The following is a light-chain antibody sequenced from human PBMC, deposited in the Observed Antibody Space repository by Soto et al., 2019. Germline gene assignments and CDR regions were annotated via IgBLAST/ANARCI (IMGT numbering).Light chain of an antibody. Sequence: QSALTQPPSASGSPGQSVTISCTGTSSDVGAYNYVSWYRHYPGTAPELMIYEVTKRPSGVPVSFSGSKSGNTASLTVSGLQADDEADYYCSSYAGSDNFVFGGGTKLTVL. J-gene: IGLJ3*02. V-gene: IGLV2-8*01. CDR3: SSYAGSDNFV. CDR2: EVT. CDR1: SSDVGAYNY.